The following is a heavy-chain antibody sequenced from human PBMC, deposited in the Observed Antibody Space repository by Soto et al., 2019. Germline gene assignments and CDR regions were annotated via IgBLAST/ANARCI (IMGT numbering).Heavy chain of an antibody. V-gene: IGHV1-18*01. CDR3: AREGGYCTNGVCNYYYYGMDV. J-gene: IGHJ6*02. D-gene: IGHD2-8*01. CDR2: ISAYNGNT. CDR1: GYTFTSYG. Sequence: QVQLVQSGAEVKKPGASVKVSCKASGYTFTSYGISWVRQAPGQGLVWMGWISAYNGNTNYAQKLQGRVTMTTDTSTSTAYMELRSLRSDDTAVYYCAREGGYCTNGVCNYYYYGMDVWGQGTTVTVSS.